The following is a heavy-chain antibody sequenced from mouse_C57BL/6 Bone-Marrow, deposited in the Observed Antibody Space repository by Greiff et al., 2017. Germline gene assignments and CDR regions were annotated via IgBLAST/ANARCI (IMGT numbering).Heavy chain of an antibody. CDR1: GFHIKNTY. Sequence: EVQLQQSVAELVRPGASVKLSCTASGFHIKNTYMHWVKQRPEQGLEWIGRIDPANGNTKYAPKFQGKATITADTSSNTAYLQLSSLTSEDTAIYYCARSSSPYYAMDYWGQGTSVTVSS. CDR2: IDPANGNT. J-gene: IGHJ4*01. V-gene: IGHV14-3*01. D-gene: IGHD6-1*01. CDR3: ARSSSPYYAMDY.